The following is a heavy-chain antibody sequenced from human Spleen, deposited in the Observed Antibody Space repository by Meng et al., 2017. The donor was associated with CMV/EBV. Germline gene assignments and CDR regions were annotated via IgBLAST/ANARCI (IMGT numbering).Heavy chain of an antibody. CDR3: TRECSRTAGEYCDFGGGFYPHY. CDR1: GFTFSGSA. J-gene: IGHJ4*02. V-gene: IGHV3-73*01. Sequence: GESLKISCAASGFTFSGSAMHWVRQTSGKGLEWVGRVRSKANNYATAYAASVRGRFTISRDDSKNTAYLQMNSLKTEDTAVYYCTRECSRTAGEYCDFGGGFYPHYWGQGTLVTVSS. CDR2: VRSKANNYAT. D-gene: IGHD3-3*01.